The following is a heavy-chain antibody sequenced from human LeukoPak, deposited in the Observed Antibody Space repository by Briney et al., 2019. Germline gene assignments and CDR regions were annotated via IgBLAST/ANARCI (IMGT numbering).Heavy chain of an antibody. J-gene: IGHJ4*02. V-gene: IGHV3-23*01. CDR2: ISGGGGST. CDR1: GFTFSSYA. CDR3: ARARFVAQGVGYYFDY. D-gene: IGHD3-3*01. Sequence: GGSLRLSCAASGFTFSSYAMSWVRQAPGKGLEWVSTISGGGGSTYYADSVKGRFTISRDNSKNTLYLQMNSLRAEDTAVYYCARARFVAQGVGYYFDYWGQGTLVPVSS.